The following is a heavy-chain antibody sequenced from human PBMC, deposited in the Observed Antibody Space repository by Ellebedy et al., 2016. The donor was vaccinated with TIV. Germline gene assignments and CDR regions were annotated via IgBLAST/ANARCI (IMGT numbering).Heavy chain of an antibody. CDR1: GGSISSSSHY. CDR3: ARAAWFGELCYFDY. CDR2: VYYSGNA. J-gene: IGHJ4*02. V-gene: IGHV4-39*02. Sequence: SETLSLTCTVSGGSISSSSHYWAWIRQPPGKGLEWIGSVYYSGNAYYNASLASRVSISVDRSKNHFSLKLTSVTAADTAVYYCARAAWFGELCYFDYWGQGTLVTVSS. D-gene: IGHD3-10*01.